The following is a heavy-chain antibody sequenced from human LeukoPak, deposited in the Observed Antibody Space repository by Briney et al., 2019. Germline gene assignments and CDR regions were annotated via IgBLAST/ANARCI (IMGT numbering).Heavy chain of an antibody. J-gene: IGHJ6*02. CDR2: IYPGDSDT. CDR1: GYTFSSYW. V-gene: IGHV5-51*01. CDR3: ARTGITVAGTIYSMDV. D-gene: IGHD6-19*01. Sequence: GESLKISCKGSGYTFSSYWIGWVRQMPGKGLEWMGIIYPGDSDTRYSPSFQGQVTISADKSISTAYLQWSSLKASDTAMYYCARTGITVAGTIYSMDVWGQGTTVTVSS.